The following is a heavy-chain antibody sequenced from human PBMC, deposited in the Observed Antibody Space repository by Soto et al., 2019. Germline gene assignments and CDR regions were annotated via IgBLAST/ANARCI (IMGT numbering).Heavy chain of an antibody. CDR2: IYYSGST. CDR1: GGSISSSSYY. J-gene: IGHJ4*02. Sequence: QLQLQESGPGLVKPSETLSLTCTVSGGSISSSSYYWGWIRQPPGKGLEWIGSIYYSGSTYYNPSLKSRVTIPVDTSKNQYSLKLSSVTAADTAVYYCARRVAVAGKGVDYWGQGTLVTVSS. D-gene: IGHD6-19*01. CDR3: ARRVAVAGKGVDY. V-gene: IGHV4-39*01.